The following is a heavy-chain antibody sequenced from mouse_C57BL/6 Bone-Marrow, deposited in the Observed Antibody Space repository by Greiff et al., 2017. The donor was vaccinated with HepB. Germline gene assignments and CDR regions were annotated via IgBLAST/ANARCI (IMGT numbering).Heavy chain of an antibody. CDR1: GFTFSSYG. V-gene: IGHV5-6*01. Sequence: EVQVVEYGGDLVKPGGSLKLSCAASGFTFSSYGMSWVRQTPDKRLEWVATISSGGSYTYYPDSVKGRFTISRDNAKNTLYLQMSSLKSEDTAMYYCAGGAGGDYWGQGTTLTVSS. CDR2: ISSGGSYT. CDR3: AGGAGGDY. J-gene: IGHJ2*01.